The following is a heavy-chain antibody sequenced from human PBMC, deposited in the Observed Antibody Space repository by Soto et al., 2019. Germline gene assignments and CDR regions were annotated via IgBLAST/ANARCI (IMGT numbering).Heavy chain of an antibody. Sequence: GGSLRLSCAASGFTFSSYGMHWVRQAPGKGLEWVAVISYDGSNKYYADSVKGRFTISRDNSKNTLYLQMNSLRAEDTAVYYCARDYSNYGNYYYGMDVWGQGTTVTVSS. J-gene: IGHJ6*02. CDR1: GFTFSSYG. D-gene: IGHD4-4*01. CDR3: ARDYSNYGNYYYGMDV. CDR2: ISYDGSNK. V-gene: IGHV3-30*03.